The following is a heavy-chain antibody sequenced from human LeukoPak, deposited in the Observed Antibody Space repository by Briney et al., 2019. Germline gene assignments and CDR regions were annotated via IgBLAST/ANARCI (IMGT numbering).Heavy chain of an antibody. V-gene: IGHV4-59*08. D-gene: IGHD2-21*01. Sequence: SSETLSLTCTVSGGSISSYYWSWIRQPPGKGLEWIGYIYYSGSTNYNPSLKSRVTISVDTSKNQFSLKLRSVTAADTAVYYCARSSTHTIRTSPQSYYYYMDVWGKGTTVTVSS. J-gene: IGHJ6*03. CDR3: ARSSTHTIRTSPQSYYYYMDV. CDR1: GGSISSYY. CDR2: IYYSGST.